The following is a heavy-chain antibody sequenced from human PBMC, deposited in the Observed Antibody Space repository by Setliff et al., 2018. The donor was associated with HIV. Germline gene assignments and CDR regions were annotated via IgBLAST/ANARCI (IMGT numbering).Heavy chain of an antibody. CDR3: AKGCGGAGFCYYADY. D-gene: IGHD2-21*01. CDR1: GLTFSTHG. Sequence: GGSLRLSCAASGLTFSTHGMHRVRQAPGKGLEWVAIISYDGTSKHYADSVKGRFTISRDNSKNTLYLHMNNLRGDDTAVYYCAKGCGGAGFCYYADYWGQGTVVTVSS. J-gene: IGHJ4*02. CDR2: ISYDGTSK. V-gene: IGHV3-30*18.